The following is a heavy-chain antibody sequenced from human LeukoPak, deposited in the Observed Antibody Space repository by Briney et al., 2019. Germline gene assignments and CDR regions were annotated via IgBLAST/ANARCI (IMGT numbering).Heavy chain of an antibody. CDR2: IYSTGKN. J-gene: IGHJ4*02. D-gene: IGHD6-19*01. CDR1: GGSINSHY. Sequence: SETLSLTCAVSGGSINSHYWGWIRQPPGKRLQWIGGIYSTGKNNYNPSLKSRVTISLDTSKSHLSLNLTSVLAADTAIYYCVRRDTGWNYFDYWGQGILVTVSS. V-gene: IGHV4-4*08. CDR3: VRRDTGWNYFDY.